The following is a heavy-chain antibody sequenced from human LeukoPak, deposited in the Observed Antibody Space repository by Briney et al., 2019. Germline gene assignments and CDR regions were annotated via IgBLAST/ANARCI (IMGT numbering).Heavy chain of an antibody. Sequence: ASVKVSCKASGYSFTDHYMHWVRQAPGQGLEWMGRINPNNGDTNYAQNFQGRVTMTRDTSISTVYMDLSRLSSGDTAVYYCARGPVTPIQNWFDPWGQGTLVIVSA. CDR1: GYSFTDHY. CDR2: INPNNGDT. V-gene: IGHV1-2*06. J-gene: IGHJ5*02. CDR3: ARGPVTPIQNWFDP. D-gene: IGHD4-17*01.